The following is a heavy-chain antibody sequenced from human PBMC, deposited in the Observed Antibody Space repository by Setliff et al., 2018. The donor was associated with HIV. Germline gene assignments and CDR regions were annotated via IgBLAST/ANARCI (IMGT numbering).Heavy chain of an antibody. D-gene: IGHD3-22*01. J-gene: IGHJ4*02. CDR1: GGSISTSY. CDR2: IYISGTT. CDR3: ARGLSFYDPGGFDY. V-gene: IGHV4-4*09. Sequence: PSETLSLTCTVSGGSISTSYWNWIRQPPGKGLEWIAYIYISGTTNYNPSLKSRVTISLDTSRNQFSLKLGSVTAADTAVYYCARGLSFYDPGGFDYWGQGTLVTVSS.